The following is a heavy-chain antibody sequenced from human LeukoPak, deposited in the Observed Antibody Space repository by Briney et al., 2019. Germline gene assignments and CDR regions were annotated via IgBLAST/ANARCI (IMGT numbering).Heavy chain of an antibody. CDR3: ARDPGYCSGGSCYYFDY. Sequence: GGSLRLSCAASGFTFSNYGMTWVRQAPGKGLEWVSGISGSGDSTYYADFVKGRFTISRDNSKNTLYLQMNSLRAEDTAVYYCARDPGYCSGGSCYYFDYWGQGTLVTVSS. J-gene: IGHJ4*02. V-gene: IGHV3-23*01. CDR1: GFTFSNYG. CDR2: ISGSGDST. D-gene: IGHD2-15*01.